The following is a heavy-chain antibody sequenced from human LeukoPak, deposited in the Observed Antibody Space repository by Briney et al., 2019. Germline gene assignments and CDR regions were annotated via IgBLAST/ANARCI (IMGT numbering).Heavy chain of an antibody. CDR2: IYYSGST. CDR3: ARDKWELSFDY. Sequence: WIGYIYYSGSTYYNPSLKSRVTMSVDTSKNQFSLKLSSVTAADTAVYYCARDKWELSFDYWGQGTLVTVSS. J-gene: IGHJ4*02. V-gene: IGHV4-28*03. D-gene: IGHD1-26*01.